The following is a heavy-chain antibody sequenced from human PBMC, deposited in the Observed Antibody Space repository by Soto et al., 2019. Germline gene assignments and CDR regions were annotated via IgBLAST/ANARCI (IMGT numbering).Heavy chain of an antibody. J-gene: IGHJ4*02. Sequence: SVKVSCKASGGTFSSYAISWVRQAPGQWLEWLGGIIPIFGTANYAQKFQGRVTITADKSTSTAYMELSSLRSEDTAVYYCARDTGVVGTYYYDSSSLFDYWGQGTLVTVSS. CDR1: GGTFSSYA. V-gene: IGHV1-69*06. CDR3: ARDTGVVGTYYYDSSSLFDY. D-gene: IGHD3-22*01. CDR2: IIPIFGTA.